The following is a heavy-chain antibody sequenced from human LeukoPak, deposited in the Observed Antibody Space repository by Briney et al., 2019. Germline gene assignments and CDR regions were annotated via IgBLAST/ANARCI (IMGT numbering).Heavy chain of an antibody. J-gene: IGHJ4*02. Sequence: GGSLRLSCAASGFTVSSNYMSWVRQAPGKGLEWVSAIYSGDSTYYADSVKGRFTISRDNSKNTLYLQMNSLRVEDTALYYCARDHRLDYYGTRDYYFDYWGQGTLVTVSS. D-gene: IGHD3-22*01. CDR1: GFTVSSNY. V-gene: IGHV3-66*01. CDR2: IYSGDST. CDR3: ARDHRLDYYGTRDYYFDY.